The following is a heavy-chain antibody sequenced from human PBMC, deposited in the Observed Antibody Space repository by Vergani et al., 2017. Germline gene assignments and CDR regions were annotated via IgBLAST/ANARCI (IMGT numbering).Heavy chain of an antibody. V-gene: IGHV3-30*02. CDR3: AKDNNCNGWWCLDY. CDR2: IGYDGRIK. CDR1: GFSFNTYG. J-gene: IGHJ4*02. Sequence: QVQLVETGGGVVQPGGSLRLYCATSGFSFNTYGAHWVRQAPGKGLEWVAFIGYDGRIKYNVDSVKGRFTISRDTSKKTLSLQMKSLRADDTAVYYCAKDNNCNGWWCLDYWGQGTLVTVSS. D-gene: IGHD2-21*01.